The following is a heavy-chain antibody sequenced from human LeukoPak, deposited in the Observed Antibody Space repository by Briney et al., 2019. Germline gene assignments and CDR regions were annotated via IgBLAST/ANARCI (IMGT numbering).Heavy chain of an antibody. J-gene: IGHJ4*02. D-gene: IGHD3-22*01. CDR1: GFTVSSNY. Sequence: GGSLRLSCAASGFTVSSNYMSWVRQAPGKGLEWVSVIYSGGGTYYADSVKGRFTVSRDNSKNTLYLQMNSLRVDDTAVYYCARGLGSSGYYYLFDYWGQGALVTVSS. V-gene: IGHV3-66*01. CDR2: IYSGGGT. CDR3: ARGLGSSGYYYLFDY.